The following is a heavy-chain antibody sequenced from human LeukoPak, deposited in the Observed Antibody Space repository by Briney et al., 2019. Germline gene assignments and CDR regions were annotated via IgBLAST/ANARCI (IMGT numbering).Heavy chain of an antibody. CDR1: GFTFSSYG. J-gene: IGHJ4*02. D-gene: IGHD6-19*01. CDR2: ISYDGSNK. CDR3: AKATHRAVAGLDY. V-gene: IGHV3-30*18. Sequence: PGGSLRLSCAASGFTFSSYGMHWVRQAPGKGLEGVAVISYDGSNKYYADSVKGRFTISRDNSKNTLYLQMNSLRAEDTAVYYCAKATHRAVAGLDYWGQGTLVTVSS.